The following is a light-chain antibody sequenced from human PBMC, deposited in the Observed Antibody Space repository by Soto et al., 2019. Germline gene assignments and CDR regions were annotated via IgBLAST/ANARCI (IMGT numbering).Light chain of an antibody. CDR3: QQYGSPFT. V-gene: IGKV3-20*01. CDR1: QSVSSSY. J-gene: IGKJ3*01. CDR2: GAS. Sequence: EIVLTQSPGTLSLSPGERATLSCRASQSVSSSYLAWYQQKPGQAPRLLIYGASSRATGIPDRFSDSGSGKDFTLTISRLEPEDFAVYYCQQYGSPFTFGPGTKVDIK.